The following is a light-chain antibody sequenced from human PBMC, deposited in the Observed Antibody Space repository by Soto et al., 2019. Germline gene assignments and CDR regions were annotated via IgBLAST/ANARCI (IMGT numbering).Light chain of an antibody. V-gene: IGKV3-15*01. J-gene: IGKJ1*01. CDR1: QSVSSN. CDR3: QQYNNWPRT. CDR2: GAS. Sequence: EIVITQSPATLSVSPGERATLSCRASQSVSSNLAWYQQKPGQPPRLLIYGASTRATGIPARFSGSGSGTEFTLTISRLQSEDFEVYYCQQYNNWPRTFGQGTKVDIK.